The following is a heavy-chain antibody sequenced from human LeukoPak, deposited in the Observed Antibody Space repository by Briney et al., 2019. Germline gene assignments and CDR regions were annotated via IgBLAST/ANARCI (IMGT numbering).Heavy chain of an antibody. CDR2: TVAGYSET. Sequence: GGSLRLSCVASGFTISGHAMSLVRQAPAKGLEWVSITVAGYSETHYADSVRGRFTISRDDSKNTLYLQMNSLRAEDTAVYYCATHYYDSSGYYSPDYWGQGTLVTVSS. D-gene: IGHD3-22*01. CDR1: GFTISGHA. CDR3: ATHYYDSSGYYSPDY. J-gene: IGHJ4*02. V-gene: IGHV3-23*01.